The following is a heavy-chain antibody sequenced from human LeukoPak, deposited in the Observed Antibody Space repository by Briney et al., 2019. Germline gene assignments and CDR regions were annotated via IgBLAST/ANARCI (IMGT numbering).Heavy chain of an antibody. J-gene: IGHJ4*02. D-gene: IGHD2-2*03. CDR2: INAGNGNT. CDR3: ARDLGYCSSTSCL. V-gene: IGHV1-3*01. CDR1: GYTFTSYA. Sequence: GASVKVSCKASGYTFTSYAMHWVRQAPGQRLEWMGWINAGNGNTKYSQKFQGRVTITRDTSASTAYMELSGLRSEDTAVYYCARDLGYCSSTSCLWGQGTLVTVSS.